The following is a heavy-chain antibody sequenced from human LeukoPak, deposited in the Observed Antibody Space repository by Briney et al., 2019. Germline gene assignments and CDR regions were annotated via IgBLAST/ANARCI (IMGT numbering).Heavy chain of an antibody. Sequence: PSETLSLTCTVSGGSISSDGYYWSWIRQNPGKGLEWIGYISHRGITTYNPSLESRVTISVDTSKKQFSLRLTSVTAADTAVYYCAKEGTTGFMDYFDHWGQGALVTVSS. CDR1: GGSISSDGYY. CDR2: ISHRGIT. V-gene: IGHV4-61*08. J-gene: IGHJ4*02. D-gene: IGHD3-16*01. CDR3: AKEGTTGFMDYFDH.